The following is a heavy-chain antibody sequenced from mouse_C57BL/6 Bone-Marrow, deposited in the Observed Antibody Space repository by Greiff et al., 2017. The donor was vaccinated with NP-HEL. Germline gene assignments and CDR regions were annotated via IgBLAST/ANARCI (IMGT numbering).Heavy chain of an antibody. CDR2: ISDGGSYT. V-gene: IGHV5-4*03. CDR1: GFTFSSYA. Sequence: EVKLVESGGGLVKPGGSLKLSCAASGFTFSSYAMSWVRQTPEKRLEWVATISDGGSYTYYPDNVKGRFTISRDNAKNNLYLQMSHLKSEDTAMYYCARGAQHYAMDYWGQGTSVTVSS. J-gene: IGHJ4*01. CDR3: ARGAQHYAMDY.